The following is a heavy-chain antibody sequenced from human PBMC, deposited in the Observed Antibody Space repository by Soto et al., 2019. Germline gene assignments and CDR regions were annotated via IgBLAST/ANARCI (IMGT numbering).Heavy chain of an antibody. V-gene: IGHV4-59*11. CDR1: GGSSISHY. D-gene: IGHD1-26*01. CDR2: IYYRGST. J-gene: IGHJ6*02. Sequence: LAGPVTGGSSISHYWSWVRQAPGKGLEWIGHIYYRGSTNYNPSLRSRSTISVDTSENQFSLKMNSVTTADTAVYYCSRDGREAAVMDVCGQGTKVTVSS. CDR3: SRDGREAAVMDV.